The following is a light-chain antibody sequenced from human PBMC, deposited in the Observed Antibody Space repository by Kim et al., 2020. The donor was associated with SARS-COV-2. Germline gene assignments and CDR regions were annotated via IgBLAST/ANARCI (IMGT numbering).Light chain of an antibody. CDR3: QVWDSNTDVL. CDR1: NIGSKN. J-gene: IGLJ3*02. Sequence: SYELTQPLSVSVALGQTARITCGGNNIGSKNVHWYQQKPGQAPVLVIYRDTNRPSGIPERFSGSNSGNTATLTISRAHTGDEADYYCQVWDSNTDVLFGGGTQLTVL. CDR2: RDT. V-gene: IGLV3-9*01.